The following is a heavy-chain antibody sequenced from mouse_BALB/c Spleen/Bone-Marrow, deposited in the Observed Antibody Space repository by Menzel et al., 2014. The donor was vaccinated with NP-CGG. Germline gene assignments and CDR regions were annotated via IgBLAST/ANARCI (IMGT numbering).Heavy chain of an antibody. V-gene: IGHV1-69*02. J-gene: IGHJ2*01. Sequence: QVQLQQSGAELVRPGASVKLSCKASGYIFISYWINWVKQRPGQGLEWIGNIYASDNYTNYNQKFKDKATLTVDKSSSTGYMHLSSPTSEDSAVYYGTRTYEDFASWGPGTTLTVSS. CDR2: IYASDNYT. CDR1: GYIFISYW. CDR3: TRTYEDFAS. D-gene: IGHD2-3*01.